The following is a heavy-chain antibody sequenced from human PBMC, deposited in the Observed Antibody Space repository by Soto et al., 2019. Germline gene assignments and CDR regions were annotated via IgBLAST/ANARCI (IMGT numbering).Heavy chain of an antibody. D-gene: IGHD3-22*01. J-gene: IGHJ4*02. CDR3: ARRYYDSSGYYYAFDY. Sequence: SENLSLTCTVSGGSISRSSYCWCWIRHPPVKGLEWIGSIYYSGSTYYNPSLKSRVTISVDTSKNQFSLKLSSVTAADTAVYYCARRYYDSSGYYYAFDYWGQATLVTVSS. CDR2: IYYSGST. CDR1: GGSISRSSYC. V-gene: IGHV4-39*01.